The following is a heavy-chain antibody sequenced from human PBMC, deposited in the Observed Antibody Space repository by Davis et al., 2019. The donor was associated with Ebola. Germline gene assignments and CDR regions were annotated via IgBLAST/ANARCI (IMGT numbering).Heavy chain of an antibody. D-gene: IGHD3-10*01. CDR2: ISGSGGST. CDR3: AKGTVQGSFDY. V-gene: IGHV3-23*01. CDR1: GFTFNFYV. J-gene: IGHJ4*02. Sequence: PGGSLRLSCAGSGFTFNFYVMSWVRQAPGKGLEWVSAISGSGGSTYYADSVKGRFTISRDNSKNTLYLQMNSLRAEDTAVYYCAKGTVQGSFDYWGQGTLVTVSS.